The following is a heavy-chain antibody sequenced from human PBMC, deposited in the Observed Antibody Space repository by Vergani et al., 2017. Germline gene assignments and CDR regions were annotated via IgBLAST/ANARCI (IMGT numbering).Heavy chain of an antibody. Sequence: QVQLQESGPGLVKPSETLSLTCTVSGGSVSSGSYYWSWIRQPAGKGLEWIGYIYYSGRTNYNPSLKSRVTISVDTSKNQFSLRLSSVTAADTAVYYCARDFDYWGQGTLVTVSS. CDR3: ARDFDY. CDR2: IYYSGRT. J-gene: IGHJ4*02. V-gene: IGHV4-61*10. CDR1: GGSVSSGSYY.